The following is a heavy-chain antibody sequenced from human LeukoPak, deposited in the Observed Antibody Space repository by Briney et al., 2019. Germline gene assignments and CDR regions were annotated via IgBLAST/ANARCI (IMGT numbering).Heavy chain of an antibody. Sequence: SETLSLTCTASGGSISSYYWSWIRQPAGKGLEWIGRIYTSGSTNYNPSLKSRVTMSVDTSKNQFSLKLSSVTAADTAVYYCARENFYYYDSSGYWYFDYWGQGTLVTVSS. CDR3: ARENFYYYDSSGYWYFDY. CDR2: IYTSGST. CDR1: GGSISSYY. J-gene: IGHJ4*02. D-gene: IGHD3-22*01. V-gene: IGHV4-4*07.